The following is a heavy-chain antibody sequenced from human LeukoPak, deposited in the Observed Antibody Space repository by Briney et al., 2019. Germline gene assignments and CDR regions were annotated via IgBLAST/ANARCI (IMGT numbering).Heavy chain of an antibody. D-gene: IGHD6-19*01. CDR2: IYYSGST. CDR3: ASGPYSSGWWGAFDI. V-gene: IGHV4-39*01. Sequence: PSETLSLTCTVSGGSISSSSYYWGWIRQPPGKGLEWIGSIYYSGSTYYNPSLKSRVTISVDTSKNQFSLKLSSVTAADTAVYYCASGPYSSGWWGAFDIWGQGTMVTVSS. J-gene: IGHJ3*02. CDR1: GGSISSSSYY.